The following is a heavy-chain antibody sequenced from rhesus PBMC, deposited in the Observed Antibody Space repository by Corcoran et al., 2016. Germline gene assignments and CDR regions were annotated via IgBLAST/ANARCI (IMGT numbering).Heavy chain of an antibody. CDR1: GGSISGYY. D-gene: IGHD3-34*01. V-gene: IGHV4-165*02. CDR2: IGCRSEST. J-gene: IGHJ4*01. CDR3: AGGPWGY. Sequence: QVQLQESGPGLVKPSETLSLTCAVSGGSISGYYWNWILQPPGKGLEWIGYIGCRSESTYHNPAPKSRVTLSTDTAKSPFSLELGSVAAADTAGYYCAGGPWGYGGQGVLVTVPS.